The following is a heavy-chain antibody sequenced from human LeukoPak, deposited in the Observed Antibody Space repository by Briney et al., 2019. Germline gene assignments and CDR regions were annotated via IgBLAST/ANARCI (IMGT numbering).Heavy chain of an antibody. D-gene: IGHD2-2*01. V-gene: IGHV1-69*06. CDR1: GGTFSSYA. CDR3: ARGYCSSTSCEAFDI. CDR2: IIPIFGTA. Sequence: SVKVSCKASGGTFSSYAISWVRQAPGQGLGWMGGIIPIFGTANYAQKFQGRVTITADKSTSTAYMELSSLRSEGTAVYYCARGYCSSTSCEAFDIWGQGTMVTVSS. J-gene: IGHJ3*02.